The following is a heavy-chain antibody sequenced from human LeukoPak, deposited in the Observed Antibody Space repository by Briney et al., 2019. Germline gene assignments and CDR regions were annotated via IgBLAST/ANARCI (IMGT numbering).Heavy chain of an antibody. V-gene: IGHV4-34*01. CDR3: ARGRKPQLLRPPRGFDY. CDR1: GGSFSGYY. J-gene: IGHJ4*02. CDR2: INHSGST. D-gene: IGHD2-2*01. Sequence: SETLSLTCAVYGGSFSGYYWSWIRQPPGKGLEWIGEINHSGSTNYDTSLKSRVTISVGTSKNQFSLKLSSVTAADTAVYYCARGRKPQLLRPPRGFDYWGQGTLVTVSS.